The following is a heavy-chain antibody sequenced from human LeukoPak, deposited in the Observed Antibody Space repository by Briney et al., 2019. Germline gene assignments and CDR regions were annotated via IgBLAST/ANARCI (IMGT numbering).Heavy chain of an antibody. CDR1: GFTFSSYW. D-gene: IGHD3-9*01. J-gene: IGHJ6*03. CDR3: ARVNVLRYFDWLSDYYYYYMDV. V-gene: IGHV3-7*01. Sequence: PGGTLRLSCAASGFTFSSYWMSWVRQAPGKGLEWVANIKQDGSEKYYVDSEKGRFTISRDNANNALYLRMNSLRAEDTAVYYFARVNVLRYFDWLSDYYYYYMDVWGKGTTVTVSS. CDR2: IKQDGSEK.